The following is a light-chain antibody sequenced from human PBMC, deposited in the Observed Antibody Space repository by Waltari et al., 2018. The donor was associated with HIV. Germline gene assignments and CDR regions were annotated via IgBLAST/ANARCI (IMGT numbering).Light chain of an antibody. CDR3: QQSHSTPYT. Sequence: DIQMTQSPSSLSASVGARVTITCRASQSISNYLNWYQQKPGKAPKLLIYLASKFQSGVPSRFSGSGSGTDFTLTISSLQPEDVATYYCQQSHSTPYTFGQGTILEIK. CDR1: QSISNY. V-gene: IGKV1-39*01. J-gene: IGKJ2*01. CDR2: LAS.